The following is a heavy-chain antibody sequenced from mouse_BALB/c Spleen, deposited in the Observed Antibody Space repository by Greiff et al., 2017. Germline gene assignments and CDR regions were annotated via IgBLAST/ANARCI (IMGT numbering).Heavy chain of an antibody. CDR1: GYSITSDYA. J-gene: IGHJ3*01. CDR2: ISYSGST. D-gene: IGHD1-1*01. CDR3: ARADYYGSSWAWFAY. Sequence: VQLQQSGPGLVKPSQSLSLTCTVTGYSITSDYAWNWIRQFPGNKLEWMGYISYSGSTSYNPSLKSRISITRDTSKNQFFLQLNSVTTEDTATYYCARADYYGSSWAWFAYWGQGTLVTVSA. V-gene: IGHV3-2*02.